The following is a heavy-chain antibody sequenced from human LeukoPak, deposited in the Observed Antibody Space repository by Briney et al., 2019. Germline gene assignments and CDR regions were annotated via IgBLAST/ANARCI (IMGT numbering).Heavy chain of an antibody. D-gene: IGHD3-10*01. CDR1: GFTFSSNW. CDR3: ARGRITSRQIDY. J-gene: IGHJ4*02. Sequence: GGSLRLSCAASGFTFSSNWMHWGRQAPGKGLVWVSRINSDGSSTSYADSVKGRFTISRDNAKNTLYLQMNSLRAEDTAVYYCARGRITSRQIDYWGQGTLSPSPQ. V-gene: IGHV3-74*01. CDR2: INSDGSST.